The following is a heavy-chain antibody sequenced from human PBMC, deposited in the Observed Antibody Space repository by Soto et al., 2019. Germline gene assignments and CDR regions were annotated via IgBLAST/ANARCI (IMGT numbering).Heavy chain of an antibody. D-gene: IGHD3-3*01. Sequence: GESLKISCKGSGYNFAGYWIAWARQMPGKGLELMGIIYPSDSDTRYRPSFQGQVTISADKSISSAYLQWSSLRASDTAMYYCARGGVSTRTFDYWGQGTQVTVSS. CDR1: GYNFAGYW. CDR3: ARGGVSTRTFDY. CDR2: IYPSDSDT. J-gene: IGHJ4*02. V-gene: IGHV5-51*01.